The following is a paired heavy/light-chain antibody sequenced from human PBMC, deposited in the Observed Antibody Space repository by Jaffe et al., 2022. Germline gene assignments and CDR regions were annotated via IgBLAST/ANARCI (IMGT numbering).Light chain of an antibody. Sequence: SYELTQPPSVSVSPGQTARITCSGDALPKQYAYWYQQKPGQAPVLVIYKDSERPSGIPERFSGSSSGTTVTLTISGVQAEDEADYYCQSADSSGTPNWVFGGGTKLTVL. V-gene: IGLV3-25*03. J-gene: IGLJ3*02. CDR1: ALPKQY. CDR2: KDS. CDR3: QSADSSGTPNWV.
Heavy chain of an antibody. CDR1: GFTFSSYG. Sequence: QVQLVESGGGVVQPGGSLRLSCAASGFTFSSYGMHWVRQAPGKGLEWVAFIRYDGSNKYYADSVKGRFTISRDNSKNTLYLQMNSLRAEDTAVYYCAKDFGAVTPPNEGIFYWGQGTLVTVSS. D-gene: IGHD3-16*01. CDR2: IRYDGSNK. V-gene: IGHV3-30*02. CDR3: AKDFGAVTPPNEGIFY. J-gene: IGHJ4*02.